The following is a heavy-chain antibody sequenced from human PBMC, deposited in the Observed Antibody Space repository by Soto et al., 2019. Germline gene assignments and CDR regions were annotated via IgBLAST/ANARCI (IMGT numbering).Heavy chain of an antibody. V-gene: IGHV4-31*03. J-gene: IGHJ4*02. D-gene: IGHD6-19*01. Sequence: SETLSPTCTVSGGSISSGAYYWSWIRQHPGKGLEWIGYIYYSGHTYYNPSLKSRVTISVDTSKNQFSLKLSSVTAADTAVYYCARLLLSGWPQYFFDYWGQGTLVTVSS. CDR2: IYYSGHT. CDR3: ARLLLSGWPQYFFDY. CDR1: GGSISSGAYY.